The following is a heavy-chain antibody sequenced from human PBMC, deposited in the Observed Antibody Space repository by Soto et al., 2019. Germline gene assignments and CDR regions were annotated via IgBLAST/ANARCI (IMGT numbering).Heavy chain of an antibody. CDR3: ATVMDRRGYGMDV. CDR2: IKTKTDGGTT. D-gene: IGHD2-2*03. J-gene: IGHJ6*02. CDR1: GFTFSNPW. Sequence: EMQLVESGGGLVKPGGSLRLSCAASGFTFSNPWMNWVRQAPGKGLEWVGRIKTKTDGGTTDDAAPVKGRFTISRDDSKNTLYLQMNSLKTEDTAVYYCATVMDRRGYGMDVWGQGTTVTVSS. V-gene: IGHV3-15*07.